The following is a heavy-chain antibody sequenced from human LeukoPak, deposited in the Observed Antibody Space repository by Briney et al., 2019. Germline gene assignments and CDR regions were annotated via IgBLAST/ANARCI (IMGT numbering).Heavy chain of an antibody. D-gene: IGHD2-15*01. V-gene: IGHV4-59*11. J-gene: IGHJ4*02. CDR3: ASIRPGYCSGGSCYGTHFDY. CDR1: SGSITRHY. CDR2: IHYGGST. Sequence: SETLSLTCTVSSGSITRHYWTWFRQPPGKGLEWIGYIHYGGSTNYNPSLKSRVTISVDTSKNQFSLKLSSVTAPDTAVYYCASIRPGYCSGGSCYGTHFDYWGQGTLVTVSS.